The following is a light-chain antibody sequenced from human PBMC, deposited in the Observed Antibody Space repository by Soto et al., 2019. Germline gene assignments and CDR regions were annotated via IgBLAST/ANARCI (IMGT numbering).Light chain of an antibody. CDR3: QQYNSYSET. Sequence: DIQMPQSPSTMSASVGARVTITCRASQSIRTWLAWYQQKPGKAPKLLIYKASNLESGVPSRFSGSGSGTEFTLTISSLQPEDFATYYCQQYNSYSETFGQGNKVDI. J-gene: IGKJ1*01. V-gene: IGKV1-5*03. CDR2: KAS. CDR1: QSIRTW.